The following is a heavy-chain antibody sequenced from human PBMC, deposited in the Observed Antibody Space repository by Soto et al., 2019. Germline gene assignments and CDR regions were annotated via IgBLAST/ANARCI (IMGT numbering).Heavy chain of an antibody. Sequence: QVQLVESGGGVVQPGRSLRLSCAASGFTFSSYGMHWVRQAPGKGLEWVAVIWYDGSNKYYADSVKGRFTISRDNSKNTLYLQMNSLRAEDTAVYYCAKEGPMTTVTTARPRPTANYYGMDVWGQGTTVTVSS. V-gene: IGHV3-33*06. D-gene: IGHD4-17*01. CDR2: IWYDGSNK. J-gene: IGHJ6*02. CDR1: GFTFSSYG. CDR3: AKEGPMTTVTTARPRPTANYYGMDV.